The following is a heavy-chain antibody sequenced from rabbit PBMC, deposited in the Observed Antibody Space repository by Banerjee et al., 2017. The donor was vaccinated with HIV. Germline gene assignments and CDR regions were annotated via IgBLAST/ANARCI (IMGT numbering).Heavy chain of an antibody. Sequence: QSLEESGGDLVKPGASLTLTCTASGIDFSSSYYMCWVRQAPGKGLEWIACIYAGSSGTTYYASWAKGRFTISKTSSTTVTLQMTSLTAADTATYFCARRYGSSWGLDLWGPGTLVTV. CDR3: ARRYGSSWGLDL. J-gene: IGHJ5*02. CDR2: IYAGSSGTT. V-gene: IGHV1S40*01. CDR1: GIDFSSSYY. D-gene: IGHD4-2*01.